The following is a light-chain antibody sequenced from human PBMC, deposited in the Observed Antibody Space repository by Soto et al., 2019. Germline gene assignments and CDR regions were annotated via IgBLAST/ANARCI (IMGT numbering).Light chain of an antibody. CDR1: QSVSSN. J-gene: IGKJ1*01. Sequence: EIVMRQSRGTLSVSAGERATLSCRASQSVSSNLAWCQRKPGQAPRRLIYGASTRAIGTPAKFSGSGSGTEFTLTIGGLQSEDFVVYYCQQYNNWPRTFGQGTRWIS. CDR3: QQYNNWPRT. CDR2: GAS. V-gene: IGKV3-15*01.